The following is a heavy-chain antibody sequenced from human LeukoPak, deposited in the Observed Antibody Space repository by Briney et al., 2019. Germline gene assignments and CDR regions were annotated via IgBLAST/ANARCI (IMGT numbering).Heavy chain of an antibody. D-gene: IGHD6-13*01. CDR3: ARGSLYSSSWTD. CDR2: IYYSGST. V-gene: IGHV4-30-4*02. J-gene: IGHJ4*02. Sequence: SETLSLTCTVSGGSISSGDYYWSWIRQPPGKGLEWIGYIYYSGSTYYNPSLKSRVTISVDTSKNQFSLKLSSVTAADTAVYYCARGSLYSSSWTDWGQGTLVTVSS. CDR1: GGSISSGDYY.